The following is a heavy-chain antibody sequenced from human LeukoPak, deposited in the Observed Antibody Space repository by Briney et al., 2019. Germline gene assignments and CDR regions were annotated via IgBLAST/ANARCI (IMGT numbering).Heavy chain of an antibody. CDR2: INSDGSST. V-gene: IGHV3-74*01. CDR1: GFTFSSYW. D-gene: IGHD6-19*01. Sequence: GGSLRLSCAASGFTFSSYWMHWVRQAPGKGLVWVSRINSDGSSTTYADSVKGRFTISRDNAKNTLYLQMNSLRAEDTAVYYCALCSLRYSSGWHVFDYWGQGTLVTVSS. J-gene: IGHJ4*02. CDR3: ALCSLRYSSGWHVFDY.